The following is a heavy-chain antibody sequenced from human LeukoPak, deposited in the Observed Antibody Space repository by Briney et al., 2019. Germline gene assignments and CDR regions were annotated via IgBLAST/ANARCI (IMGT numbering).Heavy chain of an antibody. V-gene: IGHV3-48*01. CDR3: ARDHNYAFDN. D-gene: IGHD1-1*01. CDR1: GFPFIEYS. Sequence: GESLRLSCTASGFPFIEYSMNWVRQAPGKGLEWISYIGIDSGNTKYADSVRDRFTISADKAKNSLYLQMNSLRVEDTAVYYCARDHNYAFDNWGQGTLVSVAS. CDR2: IGIDSGNT. J-gene: IGHJ4*02.